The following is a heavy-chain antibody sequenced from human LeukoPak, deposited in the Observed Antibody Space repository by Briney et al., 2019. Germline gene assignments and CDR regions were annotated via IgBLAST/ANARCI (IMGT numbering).Heavy chain of an antibody. CDR1: GYTFTSYD. D-gene: IGHD6-19*01. V-gene: IGHV1-8*01. CDR3: ARARSGWAYNWFDP. CDR2: MNPNTGNT. J-gene: IGHJ5*02. Sequence: ASVKVSCKASGYTFTSYDINWVRQATGQGLEWMGWMNPNTGNTGYAQKLQDRVTMTRNTSISTAYMELSGLTFEDTAIYYCARARSGWAYNWFDPWGQGTLVTVSS.